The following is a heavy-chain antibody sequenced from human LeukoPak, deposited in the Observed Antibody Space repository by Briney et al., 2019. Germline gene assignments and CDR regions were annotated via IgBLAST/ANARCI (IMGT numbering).Heavy chain of an antibody. J-gene: IGHJ4*02. Sequence: PSETLSFTCTVSGGSISGSDYYWAWGRQPPGKGREWLGNLHYGGSTYYNPSLKSRVTISVDTSKNQCSLKLISVTAADTAVYYCACRYSGYEWYYSDYWGQGTLVTVSS. CDR2: LHYGGST. CDR3: ACRYSGYEWYYSDY. D-gene: IGHD5-12*01. V-gene: IGHV4-39*07. CDR1: GGSISGSDYY.